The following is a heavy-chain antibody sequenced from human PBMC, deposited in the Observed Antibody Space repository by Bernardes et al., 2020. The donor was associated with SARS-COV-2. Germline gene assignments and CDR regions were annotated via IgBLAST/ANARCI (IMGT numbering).Heavy chain of an antibody. Sequence: GGYLSRSSSVSGFTFSACAMGWVRTAPGKGLEWVALITENGFNTYHPDSVKGRFTISRDNSRGTLYLQMNALRAEDTALYYCAKTPSSGWDTDFFDYWGQGILVTVSS. V-gene: IGHV3-23*01. J-gene: IGHJ4*02. CDR2: ITENGFNT. CDR1: GFTFSACA. CDR3: AKTPSSGWDTDFFDY. D-gene: IGHD6-19*01.